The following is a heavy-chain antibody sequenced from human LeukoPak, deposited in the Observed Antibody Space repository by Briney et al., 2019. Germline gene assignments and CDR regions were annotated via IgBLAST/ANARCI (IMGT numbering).Heavy chain of an antibody. V-gene: IGHV4-34*01. Sequence: SETLSLTCAVYGGSFSGYYWRWIRQPPGKGLEWIGEINHSGSTNYNPSLKSRVTISVDTSKNQFSLKLSSVTAADTAVYYCARGGGIAAAGTEFDPWGQGTLVTVSS. CDR3: ARGGGIAAAGTEFDP. D-gene: IGHD6-13*01. CDR2: INHSGST. CDR1: GGSFSGYY. J-gene: IGHJ5*02.